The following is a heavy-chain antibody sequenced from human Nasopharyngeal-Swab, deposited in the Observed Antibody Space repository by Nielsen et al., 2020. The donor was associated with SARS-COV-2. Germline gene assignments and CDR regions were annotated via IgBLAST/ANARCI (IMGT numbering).Heavy chain of an antibody. J-gene: IGHJ4*02. Sequence: GESLKISCAASGFTFGTYWMTWVRQAPGKGLEWVANIKQDGSEKYYVDSVKGRFTISRDNAKNSLYLQMNSLRVEDMAFYYCAKATNARYDFWSGSFDYWGQGTLVTVSS. CDR2: IKQDGSEK. D-gene: IGHD3-3*01. CDR3: AKATNARYDFWSGSFDY. CDR1: GFTFGTYW. V-gene: IGHV3-7*03.